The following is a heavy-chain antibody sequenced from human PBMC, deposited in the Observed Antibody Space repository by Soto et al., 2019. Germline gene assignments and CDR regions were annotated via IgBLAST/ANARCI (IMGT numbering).Heavy chain of an antibody. CDR2: ISASSDYI. V-gene: IGHV3-21*01. J-gene: IGHJ4*02. D-gene: IGHD5-18*01. CDR1: GFTFSSYS. Sequence: PGGSLRLSCEASGFTFSSYSMNWVRQAPGKGLEWVSSISASSDYIYYADLVKGRFTISRDNAKNSLYLQMNGLRVEDTAMYYCAREWALWSYWGQGTLVTVSS. CDR3: AREWALWSY.